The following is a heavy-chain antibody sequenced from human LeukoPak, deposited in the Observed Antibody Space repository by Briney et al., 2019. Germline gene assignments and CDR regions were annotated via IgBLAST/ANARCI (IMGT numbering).Heavy chain of an antibody. CDR2: IEYDGSYK. Sequence: GGSLRLSCAASGFTFSSYGMHWVRQAPGKGLEWVTFIEYDGSYKYYADSVKGRFTISRDDSENTLYLQMNSLRAEDTAVYYCAKATELLWFGDPTAYFDYWGQGTLVTVSS. V-gene: IGHV3-30*02. J-gene: IGHJ4*02. CDR1: GFTFSSYG. D-gene: IGHD3-10*01. CDR3: AKATELLWFGDPTAYFDY.